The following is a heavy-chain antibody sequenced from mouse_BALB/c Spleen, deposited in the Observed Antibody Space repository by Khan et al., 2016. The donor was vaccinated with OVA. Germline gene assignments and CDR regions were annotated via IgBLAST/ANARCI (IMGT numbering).Heavy chain of an antibody. CDR1: GYTFTNYG. V-gene: IGHV9-1*02. D-gene: IGHD2-10*01. Sequence: QFQLVQSGPELKKPGETVKISCKASGYTFTNYGMNWVKQAPGKDLKWMGWMFTYTGQPTYADDFEGRFAFSLETSASTAYLQINNLKNEDMSTYFCSRGAYYDAMDYWGQGTSVTVSS. CDR2: MFTYTGQP. J-gene: IGHJ4*01. CDR3: SRGAYYDAMDY.